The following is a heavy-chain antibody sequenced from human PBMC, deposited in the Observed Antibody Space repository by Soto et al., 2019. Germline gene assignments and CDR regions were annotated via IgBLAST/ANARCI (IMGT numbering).Heavy chain of an antibody. CDR3: AREDDGGDRDYYGLDV. J-gene: IGHJ6*02. CDR1: GGSISSEYFH. CDR2: IHYTGSI. V-gene: IGHV4-30-4*08. D-gene: IGHD2-21*02. Sequence: QVQLQQSGPGLVEPSQTLSLTCAVSGGSISSEYFHWTWIRQSPGKGLEWIGYIHYTGSIMYNPSVKSRPTMAVDTTKNQFSLQLTSVTAADTAVYFCAREDDGGDRDYYGLDVWGQGTTVTVSS.